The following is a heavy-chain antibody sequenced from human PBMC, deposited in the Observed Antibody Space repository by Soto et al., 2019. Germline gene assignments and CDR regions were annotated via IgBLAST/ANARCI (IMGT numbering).Heavy chain of an antibody. J-gene: IGHJ6*02. CDR2: ISAYNGNT. CDR3: AREQQPPLYYYYGMDV. V-gene: IGHV1-18*01. D-gene: IGHD6-13*01. CDR1: GYTFTSYG. Sequence: GASVKVSCKPSGYTFTSYGISWVRQAPGQGLEWMGWISAYNGNTNYAQKLQGRVTMTTDTSTSTAYMELRSLRSDDTAVYYCAREQQPPLYYYYGMDVWGQGTTVTVSS.